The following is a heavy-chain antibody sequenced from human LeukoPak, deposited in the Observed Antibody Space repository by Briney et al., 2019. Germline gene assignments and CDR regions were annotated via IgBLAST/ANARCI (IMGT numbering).Heavy chain of an antibody. J-gene: IGHJ5*02. D-gene: IGHD3-10*01. CDR2: IYYSGST. CDR1: GGSISSYY. V-gene: IGHV4-59*01. Sequence: SETLSLTCTVSGGSISSYYWSWIRQPPGKGLEWIGYIYYSGSTNHNPSLKSRVTISVDTSKNQFSLKLSSVTAADTAVYYCARDRGTMVRGAWWFDPWGQGTLVTVSS. CDR3: ARDRGTMVRGAWWFDP.